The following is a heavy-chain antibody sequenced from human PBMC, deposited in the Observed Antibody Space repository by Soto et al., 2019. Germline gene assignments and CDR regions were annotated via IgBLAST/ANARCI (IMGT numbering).Heavy chain of an antibody. V-gene: IGHV4-39*01. CDR2: IYYSGST. Sequence: SETLSLTCTVSGGSISSSSYYWGWIRQPPGKGLEWIGSIYYSGSTYYNPSLKSRVTISVDTAKNQFSLKLSSVTAADTAVYYCARHLSFYDILTGYYHPPYFDYWGQGTLVPVSS. CDR3: ARHLSFYDILTGYYHPPYFDY. D-gene: IGHD3-9*01. J-gene: IGHJ4*02. CDR1: GGSISSSSYY.